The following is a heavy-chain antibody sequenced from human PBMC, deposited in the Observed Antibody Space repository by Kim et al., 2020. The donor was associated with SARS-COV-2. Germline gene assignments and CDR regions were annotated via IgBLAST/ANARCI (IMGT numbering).Heavy chain of an antibody. J-gene: IGHJ4*02. CDR2: ISYDGSNK. Sequence: GGSLRLSCAASGFTFSSYGMHWVRQAPGKGLEWVAVISYDGSNKYYADSVKGRFTISRDNSKNTLYLQMNSLRAEDTAVYYCAKDSQRFLGYFDYWGQGTLVTVSS. CDR1: GFTFSSYG. D-gene: IGHD2-2*01. CDR3: AKDSQRFLGYFDY. V-gene: IGHV3-30*18.